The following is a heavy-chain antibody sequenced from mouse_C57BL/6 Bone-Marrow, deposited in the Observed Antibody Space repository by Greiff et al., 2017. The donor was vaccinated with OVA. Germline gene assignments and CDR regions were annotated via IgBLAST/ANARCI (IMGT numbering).Heavy chain of an antibody. CDR1: GYTFTSYW. CDR2: IYPGSGST. Sequence: VQLQQPGAELVKPGASVKMSCKASGYTFTSYWITWVKQRPGQGLEWIGDIYPGSGSTNYTEKFKSKATLTVDTSSSTAYMQLSSLTSEDSAVYSCARTAQATRSWFAYWGQGTLVTVSA. V-gene: IGHV1-55*01. J-gene: IGHJ3*01. CDR3: ARTAQATRSWFAY. D-gene: IGHD3-2*02.